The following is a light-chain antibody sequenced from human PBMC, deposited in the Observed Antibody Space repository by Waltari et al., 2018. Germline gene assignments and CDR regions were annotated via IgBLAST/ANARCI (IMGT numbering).Light chain of an antibody. J-gene: IGKJ1*01. V-gene: IGKV4-1*01. CDR2: WAS. CDR3: QQYYSTPRT. Sequence: DIVMTQSQDSLAVSLGRRATLHCKSQKSVLYSSNNKNYVAWYQQKTGQPPKLLIYWASTRESGVPDRFSGSGSGTDFTLTISSLQAEDVAVYYCQQYYSTPRTFGQGTKVEIK. CDR1: KSVLYSSNNKNY.